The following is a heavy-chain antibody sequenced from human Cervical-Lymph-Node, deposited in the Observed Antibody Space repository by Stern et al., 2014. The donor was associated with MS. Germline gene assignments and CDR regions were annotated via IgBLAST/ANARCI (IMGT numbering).Heavy chain of an antibody. J-gene: IGHJ4*02. CDR2: ITPVFGTT. CDR1: GDTFSSYA. Sequence: QMQLVQSGAEVKKPGSSVKVSCKASGDTFSSYAINWVRQVPGQGLEWMGGITPVFGTTNYAQKFQGRVTITADKSTNTAYMELMTLRSEDTAVYYCARGGGLAGYFDYWGQGTLVSVSS. V-gene: IGHV1-69*06. CDR3: ARGGGLAGYFDY. D-gene: IGHD3/OR15-3a*01.